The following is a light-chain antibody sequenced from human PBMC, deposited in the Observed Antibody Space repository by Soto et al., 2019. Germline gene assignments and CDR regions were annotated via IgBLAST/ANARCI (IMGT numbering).Light chain of an antibody. CDR2: GAS. V-gene: IGKV3-20*01. Sequence: EIVLTQFPDTLSLSPGERATLSCRASQSVRSSYLAWYQQRPGQAPRLLIYGASCRATGIPDRFSGSGSGTDFTLTISRLEPEDFAVYYCQQYGSSPRYTFGQGTKLEI. J-gene: IGKJ2*01. CDR3: QQYGSSPRYT. CDR1: QSVRSSY.